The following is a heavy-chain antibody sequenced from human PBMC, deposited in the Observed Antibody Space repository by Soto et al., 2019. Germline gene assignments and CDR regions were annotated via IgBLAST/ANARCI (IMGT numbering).Heavy chain of an antibody. D-gene: IGHD2-15*01. CDR1: GYAFTSYG. CDR3: GRDLCSGCWFDP. CDR2: ISAYNGNT. Sequence: ASVKVSCKASGYAFTSYGISWVRQAPGQGLEWMGWISAYNGNTKYAQKLQGRVTMTTDTSTSTAYMELRSLRSDDTAVYYCGRDLCSGCWFDPWGQGTLVTVSS. V-gene: IGHV1-18*01. J-gene: IGHJ5*02.